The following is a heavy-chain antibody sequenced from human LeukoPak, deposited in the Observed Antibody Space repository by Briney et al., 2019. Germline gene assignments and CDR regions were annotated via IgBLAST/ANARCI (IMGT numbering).Heavy chain of an antibody. V-gene: IGHV3-64D*06. CDR3: VKRLNNYFDY. D-gene: IGHD4/OR15-4a*01. J-gene: IGHJ4*02. CDR1: GFIFSSYA. CDR2: ISSNGGST. Sequence: GGSLRLSCAASGFIFSSYAMHWVRQAPGKGLEFVSGISSNGGSTYYADSVKARLTMSRDNSKNALYLQMSSLRAEDTAVYYCVKRLNNYFDYWGQGTLVTVSS.